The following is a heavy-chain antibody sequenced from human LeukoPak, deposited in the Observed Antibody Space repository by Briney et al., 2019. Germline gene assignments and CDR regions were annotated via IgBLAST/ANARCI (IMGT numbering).Heavy chain of an antibody. V-gene: IGHV3-33*01. CDR3: ARDGEYSGSYFPFDY. Sequence: PGGSLRLSCAASGFTFSSYGMHWVRQAPGKGLEWVAVIWYDGSNKYYADSVKGRFTISRDNSKNTLYLQMNSLRAEDTAVYYCARDGEYSGSYFPFDYWGQGTLVTVSS. D-gene: IGHD1-26*01. CDR2: IWYDGSNK. CDR1: GFTFSSYG. J-gene: IGHJ4*02.